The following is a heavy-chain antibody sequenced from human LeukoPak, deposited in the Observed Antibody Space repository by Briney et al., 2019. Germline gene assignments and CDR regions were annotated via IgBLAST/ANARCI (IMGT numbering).Heavy chain of an antibody. CDR2: INPNGGST. V-gene: IGHV1-46*01. CDR1: GYTFTSYA. D-gene: IGHD5-18*01. J-gene: IGHJ4*02. CDR3: ARAAGDSYGYRYYFDY. Sequence: ASVKVSSKASGYTFTSYAMHWVRQAPGQGLDWMGLINPNGGSTTYAQKFQGRVTMTRDTSTSTVYMQLSSLRSEDTAVYFCARAAGDSYGYRYYFDYWGQGTLVTVSS.